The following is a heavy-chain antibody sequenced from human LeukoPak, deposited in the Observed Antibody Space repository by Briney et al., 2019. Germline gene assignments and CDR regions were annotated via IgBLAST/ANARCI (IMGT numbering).Heavy chain of an antibody. CDR3: ARPGRKWEPNDAFYI. D-gene: IGHD1-26*01. CDR2: IYYSGST. V-gene: IGHV4-30-4*08. Sequence: PSQTLSLTCTVSGGSISSGGYYWSWIRQPPGKGLEWIGYIYYSGSTYYNPSLKSRVTISVDTSKNQFSLKLSSVTAADTAVYYCARPGRKWEPNDAFYIWGQGTMVTVSS. CDR1: GGSISSGGYY. J-gene: IGHJ3*02.